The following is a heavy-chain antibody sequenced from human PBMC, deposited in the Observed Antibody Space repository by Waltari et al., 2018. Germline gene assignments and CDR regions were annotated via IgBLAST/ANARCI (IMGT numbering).Heavy chain of an antibody. V-gene: IGHV3-21*01. J-gene: IGHJ4*02. Sequence: EVQLVESGGGLVKPGGSLILSCAASGFTFSSYSMNWVRQAPGKGLGWVSSISSSSSYIYYADSVKGRFTISRDNAKNSLYLQMNSLRAEDTAVYYCARATPPATRYFDYWGQGTLVTVSS. CDR3: ARATPPATRYFDY. D-gene: IGHD1-1*01. CDR1: GFTFSSYS. CDR2: ISSSSSYI.